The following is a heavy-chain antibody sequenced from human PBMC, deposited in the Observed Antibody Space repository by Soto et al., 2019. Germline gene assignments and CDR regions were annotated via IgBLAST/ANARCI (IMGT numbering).Heavy chain of an antibody. CDR2: IYYSGSI. CDR1: GGSISDYY. Sequence: WATLSVTCTGSGGSISDYYWSWIRQPPGKGLEWIGYIYYSGSINYNPSLKSRVTISEDTSKNQFSLKMSSVTAADTAVYYCAREIAVAGTHYFDYWGQGTLVTVSS. D-gene: IGHD6-19*01. CDR3: AREIAVAGTHYFDY. J-gene: IGHJ4*02. V-gene: IGHV4-59*01.